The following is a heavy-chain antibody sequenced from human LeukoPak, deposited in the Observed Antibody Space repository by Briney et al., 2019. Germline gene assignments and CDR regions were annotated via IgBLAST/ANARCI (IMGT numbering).Heavy chain of an antibody. CDR3: AREGYYSGMDV. CDR1: GFPFISYS. CDR2: IGSSIIYI. Sequence: GSLRLSFAASGFPFISYSMKWVRQAPGKGLEWVSFIGSSIIYISYADSVKGRFTISRDNAKTSLYLQMNSLRAEDTAVYYCAREGYYSGMDVWGQGTTVTVSS. V-gene: IGHV3-21*01. J-gene: IGHJ6*02.